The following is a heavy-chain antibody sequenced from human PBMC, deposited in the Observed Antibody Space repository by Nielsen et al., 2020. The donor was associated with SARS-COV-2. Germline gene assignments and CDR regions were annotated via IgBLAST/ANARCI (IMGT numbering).Heavy chain of an antibody. CDR3: ATGAAAGTGNYYYGMDV. CDR1: GFTFDDYA. Sequence: GGSLRLSCAASGFTFDDYAMHWVRQAPGKDLEWVSGISWNSGSIGYADSVKGRFTISRDNAKNSLYLQMNSLRAEDTALYYCATGAAAGTGNYYYGMDVWGQGTTVTVSS. CDR2: ISWNSGSI. J-gene: IGHJ6*02. V-gene: IGHV3-9*01. D-gene: IGHD6-13*01.